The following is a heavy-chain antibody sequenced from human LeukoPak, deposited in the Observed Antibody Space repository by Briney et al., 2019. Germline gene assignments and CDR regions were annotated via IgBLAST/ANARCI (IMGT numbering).Heavy chain of an antibody. V-gene: IGHV1-46*01. CDR1: GYTFTSYY. CDR3: ARHPGKQWLVLSDYFDY. Sequence: ASVKVSCKASGYTFTSYYMHWVRQAPGQGLEWMGIINPSGGSTSYTQKFQGRVTMTTDTSTSTAYMELRSLRSDDTAVYYCARHPGKQWLVLSDYFDYWGQGTLVTVSS. CDR2: INPSGGST. D-gene: IGHD6-19*01. J-gene: IGHJ4*02.